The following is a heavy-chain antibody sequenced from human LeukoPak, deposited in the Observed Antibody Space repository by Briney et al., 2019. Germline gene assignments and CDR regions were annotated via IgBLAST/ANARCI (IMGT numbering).Heavy chain of an antibody. D-gene: IGHD1-26*01. CDR1: GGSISSGGYY. V-gene: IGHV4-61*08. Sequence: SETLSLTCTVSGGSISSGGYYWSWIRQHPGKGLEWIGYIYYSGSTNYNPSLKSRVTISVDTSKNQFPLKLSSVTAADTAVYYCARQESGSFFDCWGQGTLVTVSS. CDR2: IYYSGST. CDR3: ARQESGSFFDC. J-gene: IGHJ4*02.